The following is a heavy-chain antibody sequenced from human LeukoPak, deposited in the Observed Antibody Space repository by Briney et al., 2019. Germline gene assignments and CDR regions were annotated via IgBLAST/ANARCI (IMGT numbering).Heavy chain of an antibody. V-gene: IGHV4-59*01. Sequence: SETLSLTCTVSGGSISSYYWSWTRQSPGMGLEWIGSIYYSGATDYNPSLKSRVTISADTSNNQFSLRLRSVTAADTAVYYCAREITLTGYKYGLGFNYWGQGTLVTVSS. CDR1: GGSISSYY. J-gene: IGHJ4*02. CDR2: IYYSGAT. CDR3: AREITLTGYKYGLGFNY. D-gene: IGHD5-12*01.